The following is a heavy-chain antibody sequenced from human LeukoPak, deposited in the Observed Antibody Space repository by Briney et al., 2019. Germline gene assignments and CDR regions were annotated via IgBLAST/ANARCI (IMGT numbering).Heavy chain of an antibody. CDR1: GYTFTSYY. D-gene: IGHD3-22*01. J-gene: IGHJ4*02. CDR3: ARDRNYYDSSAYYFFDY. Sequence: ASVKVSCKASGYTFTSYYMHWVRQAPGQGLEWMGLINPTGGSTGYAQKFQDRVTVTTDTSTSTAYMELRSLRSDDTAVYYCARDRNYYDSSAYYFFDYWGQGTLVTVSS. CDR2: INPTGGST. V-gene: IGHV1-46*01.